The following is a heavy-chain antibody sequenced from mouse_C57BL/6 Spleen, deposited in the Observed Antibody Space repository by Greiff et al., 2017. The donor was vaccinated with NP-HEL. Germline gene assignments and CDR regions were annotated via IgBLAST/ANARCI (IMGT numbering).Heavy chain of an antibody. J-gene: IGHJ2*01. CDR3: ARSSPIYYGCSSLDC. CDR1: GYTFTSYW. V-gene: IGHV1-72*01. D-gene: IGHD1-1*01. Sequence: QVQLQQPGAELVKPGASVKLSCKASGYTFTSYWMHWVKQRPGRGLEWIGRIDPNSGGTKYNEKFKSKATLTVDKSSSTAYMQLSSLTSADSAVYYCARSSPIYYGCSSLDCWGQGTTLTVSS. CDR2: IDPNSGGT.